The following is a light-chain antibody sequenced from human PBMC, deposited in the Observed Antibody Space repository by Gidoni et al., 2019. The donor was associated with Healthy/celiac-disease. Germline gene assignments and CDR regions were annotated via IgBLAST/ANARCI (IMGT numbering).Light chain of an antibody. Sequence: EIVLTQSPGNLSVSPGERATLSCRSSQSVSSSYVAWYQQKPGKAPRLLIYGASSRATGIPDRFSGSGSGTDFTLTISRLEPEDFAVYYCQQYGSSQFTFGPGTKVDIK. CDR3: QQYGSSQFT. J-gene: IGKJ3*01. V-gene: IGKV3-20*01. CDR2: GAS. CDR1: QSVSSSY.